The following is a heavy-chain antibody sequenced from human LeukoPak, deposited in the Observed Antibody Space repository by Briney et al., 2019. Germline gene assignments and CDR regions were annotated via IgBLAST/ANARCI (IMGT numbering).Heavy chain of an antibody. CDR3: AKDLEECGGDCYSAQFDY. CDR2: TSAGGDIT. J-gene: IGHJ4*02. Sequence: PGGSLRLSCAASGFTFSDHAMTWVRQTLAKGLESVSSTSAGGDITHYADSVKGRFTISRDNSKNTLYLQMNSLRAEDTAVYYCAKDLEECGGDCYSAQFDYWGQGTLVTVSS. D-gene: IGHD2-21*02. CDR1: GFTFSDHA. V-gene: IGHV3-23*01.